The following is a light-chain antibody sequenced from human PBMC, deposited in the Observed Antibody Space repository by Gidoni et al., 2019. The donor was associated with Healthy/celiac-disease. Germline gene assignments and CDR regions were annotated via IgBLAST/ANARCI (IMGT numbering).Light chain of an antibody. J-gene: IGKJ4*01. CDR3: QQYYSTPLT. Sequence: IVMTHSPDSLDVSLGERATINCKSSQSVLYSSNNKNYLAWYQQKPGQPPKLLIYWASTRESGVPDRFSGSGSGTDFTLTISSLQAEDVAVYYCQQYYSTPLTFGGGTKVEIK. V-gene: IGKV4-1*01. CDR2: WAS. CDR1: QSVLYSSNNKNY.